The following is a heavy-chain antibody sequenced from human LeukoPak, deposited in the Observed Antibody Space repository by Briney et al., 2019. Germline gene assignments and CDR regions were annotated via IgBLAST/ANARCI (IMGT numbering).Heavy chain of an antibody. D-gene: IGHD3-22*01. CDR3: AGSFGYYYDSSGYPTQTFDY. J-gene: IGHJ4*02. V-gene: IGHV4-34*01. Sequence: PSETLSLTCAVYGGSFSGYYWSWIRQPPGKGLEWIGEINHSGSTNYNPSLKSRVTISVDTSKNQFSLKLSSVTAADTAVYYCAGSFGYYYDSSGYPTQTFDYWGQGTLVTVSS. CDR1: GGSFSGYY. CDR2: INHSGST.